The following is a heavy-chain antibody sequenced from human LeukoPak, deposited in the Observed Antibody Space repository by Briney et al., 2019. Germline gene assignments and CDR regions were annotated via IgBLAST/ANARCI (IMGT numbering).Heavy chain of an antibody. D-gene: IGHD4-11*01. CDR3: ARDAQRGFDYSNSLQY. CDR2: IWSDGSNR. J-gene: IGHJ4*01. CDR1: GFIFSHYG. V-gene: IGHV3-33*01. Sequence: GRSLRLSSAASGFIFSHYGMHWVRQAPGKGLEWVAVIWSDGSNRFYAGSVKGRFTISRDNSQNTMFLEMNSLRAEDTAMYYCARDAQRGFDYSNSLQYWGQGILVTVSS.